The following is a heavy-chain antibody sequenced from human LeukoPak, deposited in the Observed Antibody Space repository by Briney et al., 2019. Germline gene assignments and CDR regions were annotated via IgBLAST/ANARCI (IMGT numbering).Heavy chain of an antibody. V-gene: IGHV1-46*01. CDR2: INTSGATT. CDR1: GYTISRHY. J-gene: IGHJ6*02. Sequence: ASVKVSCKPSGYTISRHYIHWVRQAPGQGLEWLGIINTSGATTRYGQNFKGRVTATRDTSTSTVYMEMSSLNSEDTAVYYCARGLESSGWYGMDVWGQGTTIIVSS. D-gene: IGHD6-19*01. CDR3: ARGLESSGWYGMDV.